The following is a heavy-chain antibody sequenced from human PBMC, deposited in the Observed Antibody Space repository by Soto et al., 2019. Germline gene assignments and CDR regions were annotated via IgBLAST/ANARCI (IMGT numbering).Heavy chain of an antibody. J-gene: IGHJ4*02. CDR3: ARGEEPGLDY. V-gene: IGHV4-30-4*02. Sequence: SETLSLTCTVPGGSISSGDYYWSWIRQPPGKGLEWIGYIYYSGSTYYNPSLKSRVTISVDTSKNQFSLKLSSVTAADTAVYYCARGEEPGLDYWGQGTLVTVSS. CDR2: IYYSGST. CDR1: GGSISSGDYY.